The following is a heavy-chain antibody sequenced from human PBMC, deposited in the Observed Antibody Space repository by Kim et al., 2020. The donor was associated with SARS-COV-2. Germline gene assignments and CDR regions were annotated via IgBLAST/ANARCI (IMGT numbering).Heavy chain of an antibody. CDR2: ISWSSSTI. Sequence: GGSLRLSCAASGFTFDDYTMHWVRQAPGKGLEWVSGISWSSSTIGYADSVKGRFTISRDNAKNSLYLQMNSLKPEDTALYFCAKVLTVDSSSWAFDYWGQGTLVTVSS. J-gene: IGHJ4*02. CDR1: GFTFDDYT. V-gene: IGHV3-9*01. CDR3: AKVLTVDSSSWAFDY. D-gene: IGHD6-13*01.